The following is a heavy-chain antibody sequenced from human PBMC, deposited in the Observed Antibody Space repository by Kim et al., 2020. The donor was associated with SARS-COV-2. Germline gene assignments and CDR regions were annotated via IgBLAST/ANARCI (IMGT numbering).Heavy chain of an antibody. CDR3: ASLRGFRGYDYGFDP. V-gene: IGHV4-30-4*01. D-gene: IGHD5-12*01. Sequence: SETLSLTCTVSGGSISNSDYYWNWIRQPPGKGREGIGYSGYSGSTYYNPSLKSRVTISIDTSKNQFSLKLSSVTAADTAVYYCASLRGFRGYDYGFDPWGQGSLVTVSS. J-gene: IGHJ5*02. CDR1: GGSISNSDYY. CDR2: SGYSGST.